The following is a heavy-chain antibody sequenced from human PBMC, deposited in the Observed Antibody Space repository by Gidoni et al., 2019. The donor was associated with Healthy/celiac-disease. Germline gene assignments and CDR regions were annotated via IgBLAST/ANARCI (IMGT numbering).Heavy chain of an antibody. CDR3: ARGSPPEDSSGYFDY. CDR2: ISAYNGNT. Sequence: KDTGASVKVSCKASGYTFTSYGISWVRQAPRQGLEWMGWISAYNGNTNYAQKLQGRVTMTTDTSTSTAYMELRSLRSDDTAVYYCARGSPPEDSSGYFDYWGQGTLVTVSS. CDR1: GYTFTSYG. V-gene: IGHV1-18*04. D-gene: IGHD3-22*01. J-gene: IGHJ4*02.